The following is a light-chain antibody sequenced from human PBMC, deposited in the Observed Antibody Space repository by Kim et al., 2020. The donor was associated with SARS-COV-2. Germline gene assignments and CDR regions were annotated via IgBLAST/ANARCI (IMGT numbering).Light chain of an antibody. J-gene: IGLJ2*01. CDR2: EYN. CDR1: RGSVADNY. Sequence: KTVNISCTRSRGSVADNYVQWDQQRPGSSPTSGMYEYNQRPSGVPDRFSGSIDSSSNSASLFISGLKTEDEAVYYCQSYDSNNRVIFGGGTQLTVL. CDR3: QSYDSNNRVI. V-gene: IGLV6-57*01.